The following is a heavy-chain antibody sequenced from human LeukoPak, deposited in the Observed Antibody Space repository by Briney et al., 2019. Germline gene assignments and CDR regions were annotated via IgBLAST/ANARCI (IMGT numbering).Heavy chain of an antibody. D-gene: IGHD2-2*01. Sequence: SETLSLTCTVSGGSINTSNDYWGWIRQPPGKGLEWIGEIYHSGSTNYNPSLKSRVTISVDKSKNQFSLKLSSVTAADTALYYCARALGYCSSTSCSGDTAMVPYFDYWGQGTLVTVSS. CDR2: IYHSGST. J-gene: IGHJ4*02. CDR3: ARALGYCSSTSCSGDTAMVPYFDY. V-gene: IGHV4-39*07. CDR1: GGSINTSNDY.